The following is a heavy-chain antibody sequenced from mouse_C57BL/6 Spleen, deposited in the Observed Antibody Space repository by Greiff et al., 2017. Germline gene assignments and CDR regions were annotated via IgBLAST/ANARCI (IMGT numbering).Heavy chain of an antibody. D-gene: IGHD1-1*01. Sequence: EVQGVESGGGLVKPGGSLKLSCAASGFTFSSYTMSWVRQTPEKRLEWVATISGGGGNTYYPDRVKGRFTISRDNAKNTLYLQMSSLRSEDTALYYCARHETTVVATKAMDYWGQGTSVTVSS. CDR3: ARHETTVVATKAMDY. J-gene: IGHJ4*01. V-gene: IGHV5-9*01. CDR2: ISGGGGNT. CDR1: GFTFSSYT.